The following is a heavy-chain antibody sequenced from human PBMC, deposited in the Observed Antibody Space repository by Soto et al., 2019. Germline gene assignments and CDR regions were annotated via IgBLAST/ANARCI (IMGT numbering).Heavy chain of an antibody. D-gene: IGHD4-17*01. CDR2: ISDSGGST. V-gene: IGHV3-23*01. CDR3: AKKGAGGPYGDSNYYGMDV. Sequence: PVRSLTLSCAGWALTSSSYAMTCVRPAPGKGLYWVSAISDSGGSTYYADSVKGRFTISRDNSKNTVFLQMNSLRTEDTAVYYCAKKGAGGPYGDSNYYGMDVWGQGTTVTVSS. J-gene: IGHJ6*02. CDR1: ALTSSSYA.